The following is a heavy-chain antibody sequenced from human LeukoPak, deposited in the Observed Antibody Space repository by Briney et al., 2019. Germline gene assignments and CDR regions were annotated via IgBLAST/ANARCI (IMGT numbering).Heavy chain of an antibody. J-gene: IGHJ4*02. V-gene: IGHV1-69*04. Sequence: ASVKVSCKASGGTFSSYAISWVRQAPGQGLEWMGRIIPILGIANYAQKFQGRVTITADKSTSTAYKELSSLRSEDTAVYYCASGATRSADYWGQGTLVTVSS. CDR1: GGTFSSYA. CDR2: IIPILGIA. D-gene: IGHD2-15*01. CDR3: ASGATRSADY.